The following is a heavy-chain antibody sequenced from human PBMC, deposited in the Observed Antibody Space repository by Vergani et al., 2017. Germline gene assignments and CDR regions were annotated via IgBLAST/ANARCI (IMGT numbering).Heavy chain of an antibody. J-gene: IGHJ4*02. CDR2: ISSSSSTI. CDR1: GFTFSSYA. V-gene: IGHV3-48*01. D-gene: IGHD3/OR15-3a*01. CDR3: ARDDRDWGDY. Sequence: EVQLVESGGGVVQPGRSLRLSCAASGFTFSSYAMHWVRQAPGKGLEWVSYISSSSSTIYYADSVKGRFTISRDNAKNSLYLQMNSLRAEDTAVYYCARDDRDWGDYWGQGTLVTVSS.